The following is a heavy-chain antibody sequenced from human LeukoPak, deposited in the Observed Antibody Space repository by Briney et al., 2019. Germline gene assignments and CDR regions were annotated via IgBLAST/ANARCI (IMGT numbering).Heavy chain of an antibody. CDR3: ASTIGYCSSTSCPPGLNWFDP. J-gene: IGHJ5*02. CDR2: MNPNSGNT. D-gene: IGHD2-2*01. CDR1: GYTFTSYD. Sequence: ASVKVSCKASGYTFTSYDINWVRQATGQGLEWMGWMNPNSGNTGYAQKFQGRVTMTRNTSISTAYMELSSLRSEDTAVYYCASTIGYCSSTSCPPGLNWFDPWGQGTLVTVSS. V-gene: IGHV1-8*02.